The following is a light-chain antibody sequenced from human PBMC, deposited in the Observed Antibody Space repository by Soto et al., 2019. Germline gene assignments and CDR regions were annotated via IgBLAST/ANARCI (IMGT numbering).Light chain of an antibody. Sequence: EILITQSPDTLSVSPGERATLSCRASQSVRNNLAWYQQKPGQAPRLLIYGASSRANGIPDRFSGSGSGTEFTLTISSLQSEDFAPYYCHQYNNWHPYTFGQGTRLEIK. CDR2: GAS. CDR3: HQYNNWHPYT. CDR1: QSVRNN. V-gene: IGKV3D-15*01. J-gene: IGKJ5*01.